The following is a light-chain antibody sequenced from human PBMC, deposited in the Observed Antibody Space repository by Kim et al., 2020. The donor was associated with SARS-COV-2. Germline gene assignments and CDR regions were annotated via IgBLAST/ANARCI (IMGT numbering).Light chain of an antibody. V-gene: IGLV1-44*01. CDR2: NSN. CDR1: SSNIGSRD. J-gene: IGLJ3*02. CDR3: AALDDSLNGLWV. Sequence: QSGSISCSGSSSNIGSRDVNWYQQLPGTAPQLLIYNSNQRPPGGPGRCSGSKSGTSASLVISGLQSEDEATYYCAALDDSLNGLWVFGGGTKVTVL.